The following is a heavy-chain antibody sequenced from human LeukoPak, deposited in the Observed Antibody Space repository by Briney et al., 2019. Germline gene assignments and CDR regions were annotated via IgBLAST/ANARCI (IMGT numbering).Heavy chain of an antibody. V-gene: IGHV4-59*01. Sequence: KASETLSLTCTVSGGSISSYYWSWIRQPPGKGLEWIGYIYYSGSTNYNPSLKSRVTISVDTSKNLFSLKLSSVTAADTAVYYCAGRDGYNYSFDYWGQGTLVTVSS. D-gene: IGHD5-24*01. CDR1: GGSISSYY. CDR2: IYYSGST. J-gene: IGHJ4*02. CDR3: AGRDGYNYSFDY.